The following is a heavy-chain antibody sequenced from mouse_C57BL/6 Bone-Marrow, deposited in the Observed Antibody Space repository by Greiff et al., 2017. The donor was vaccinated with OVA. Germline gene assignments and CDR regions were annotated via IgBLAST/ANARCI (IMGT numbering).Heavy chain of an antibody. D-gene: IGHD2-3*01. CDR1: GYTFTSYW. V-gene: IGHV1-50*01. Sequence: VQLQQPGAELVKPGASVKLYCKASGYTFTSYWMQWVKQRPGQGLEWIGEIDPSDSYTNYNQKFKGKATLTVDTSSSTAYMQLSSLTSEDSAVYYCARLGWLPYYFDYWGQGTTLTVSS. CDR2: IDPSDSYT. J-gene: IGHJ2*01. CDR3: ARLGWLPYYFDY.